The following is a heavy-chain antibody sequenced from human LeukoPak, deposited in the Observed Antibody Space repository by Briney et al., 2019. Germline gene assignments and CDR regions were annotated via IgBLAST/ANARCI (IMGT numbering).Heavy chain of an antibody. J-gene: IGHJ4*02. V-gene: IGHV4-59*12. D-gene: IGHD2-15*01. CDR1: GGSISSYY. CDR2: IYYSGST. Sequence: PSETLSLTYTVSGGSISSYYWSWIRQPPGKGLEWIGYIYYSGSTNYNPSLKSRVTISVDTSNDQFSLELTSVTAADTAVYYCARESSVTATYWGQGTLVIVSS. CDR3: ARESSVTATY.